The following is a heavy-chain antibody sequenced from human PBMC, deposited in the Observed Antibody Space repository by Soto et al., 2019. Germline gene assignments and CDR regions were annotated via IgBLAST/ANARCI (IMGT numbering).Heavy chain of an antibody. CDR2: FDPEDGET. D-gene: IGHD4-17*01. CDR3: ATTGLEDYGDYLDAFDI. V-gene: IGHV1-24*01. J-gene: IGHJ3*02. CDR1: GYTIADLS. Sequence: SVEPSCKVSGYTIADLSMHWVRHDPGKGLEWMGGFDPEDGETIYAQKFQGRVTMTEDTSTDTAYMELSSLRSEDTAVYYCATTGLEDYGDYLDAFDIWGQGTMVTVSS.